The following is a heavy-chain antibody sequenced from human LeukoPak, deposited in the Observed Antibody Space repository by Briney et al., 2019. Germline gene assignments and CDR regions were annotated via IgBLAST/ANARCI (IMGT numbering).Heavy chain of an antibody. Sequence: ASETLSLTCTVSGGSISSSGYYWGWIRQPPGKGLEWIASIYYSGSTYYNPSLKSRVTISVDTSKSQLSLKLSSLTAAGTAVYYCARHEYSGSYYGLSWFDPWGQGTLVTVSS. CDR1: GGSISSSGYY. CDR2: IYYSGST. J-gene: IGHJ5*02. CDR3: ARHEYSGSYYGLSWFDP. D-gene: IGHD1-26*01. V-gene: IGHV4-39*01.